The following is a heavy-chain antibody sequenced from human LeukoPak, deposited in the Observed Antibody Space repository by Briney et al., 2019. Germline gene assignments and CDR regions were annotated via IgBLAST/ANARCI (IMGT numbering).Heavy chain of an antibody. J-gene: IGHJ4*02. D-gene: IGHD5-24*01. Sequence: GGSLRLSCAASGFTFSSYSMNWVRQAPGKGLEWVANVKQDGSEKYYVDSVKGRFTISRDNAKKSLYLQMNSLRAEDTAVYYCARETEMANLDYWGQGTLVTVSS. CDR2: VKQDGSEK. CDR3: ARETEMANLDY. CDR1: GFTFSSYS. V-gene: IGHV3-7*04.